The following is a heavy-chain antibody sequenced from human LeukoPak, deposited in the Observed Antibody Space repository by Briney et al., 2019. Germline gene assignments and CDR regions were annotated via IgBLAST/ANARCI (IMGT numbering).Heavy chain of an antibody. CDR1: GFTFSSYA. J-gene: IGHJ4*02. CDR2: ISYDGSNK. Sequence: TGRSLRLSCAASGFTFSSYAMHWVRQAPGKGLEWVAVISYDGSNKYYADSVKGRFTISRDNSKNTLYLQMNSLRAKDTAVYYCARDHVVVPAAMAGGGWRSYYFDYWGQGTLVTVS. D-gene: IGHD2-2*01. CDR3: ARDHVVVPAAMAGGGWRSYYFDY. V-gene: IGHV3-30-3*01.